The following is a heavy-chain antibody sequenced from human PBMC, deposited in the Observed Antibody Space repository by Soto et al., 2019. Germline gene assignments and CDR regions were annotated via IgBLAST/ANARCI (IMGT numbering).Heavy chain of an antibody. Sequence: ASVKVSCKASGGTFSSYTISWVRQAPGQGLEWMGRIIPILGIANYPQKFQGRVTITADKSTSTAYMELSSLRSEDMAVYYGARTHDIVATIRYGDYYFDYWGQGTLVTVSS. D-gene: IGHD5-12*01. CDR1: GGTFSSYT. CDR2: IIPILGIA. CDR3: ARTHDIVATIRYGDYYFDY. J-gene: IGHJ4*02. V-gene: IGHV1-69*02.